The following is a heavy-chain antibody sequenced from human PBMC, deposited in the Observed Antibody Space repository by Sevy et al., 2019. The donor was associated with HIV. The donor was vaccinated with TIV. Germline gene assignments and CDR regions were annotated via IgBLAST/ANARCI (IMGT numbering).Heavy chain of an antibody. V-gene: IGHV1-18*01. CDR3: AGDIRAYSYGSYYYYGIDV. Sequence: ASVKVSCKASGYTLSSYGITWVRQAPGQGLEWLGWISAYNGNTNYAQKVQGRVTMTTDTSTSTAYMELRSLRSDDTAVYYCAGDIRAYSYGSYYYYGIDVWGQGTTVTVSS. J-gene: IGHJ6*02. CDR2: ISAYNGNT. CDR1: GYTLSSYG. D-gene: IGHD5-18*01.